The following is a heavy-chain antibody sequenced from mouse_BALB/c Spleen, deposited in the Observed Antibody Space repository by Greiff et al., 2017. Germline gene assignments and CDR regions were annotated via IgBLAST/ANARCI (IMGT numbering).Heavy chain of an antibody. CDR2: ISDGGSYT. D-gene: IGHD1-1*02. Sequence: EVQLVESGGGLVKPGGSLKLSCAASGFTFSDYYMYWVRQTPEKRLEWVATISDGGSYTYYPDSVKGRFTISRDNAKNNLYLQMSSLKSEDTAMYYCARGAYGSFFDYWGQGTTLTVSS. CDR3: ARGAYGSFFDY. CDR1: GFTFSDYY. J-gene: IGHJ2*01. V-gene: IGHV5-4*02.